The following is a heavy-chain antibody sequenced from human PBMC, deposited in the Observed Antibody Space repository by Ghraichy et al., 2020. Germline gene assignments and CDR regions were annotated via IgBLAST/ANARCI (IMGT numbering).Heavy chain of an antibody. CDR3: ARESSGGNPSETDAFDI. Sequence: GGSLRLSCAASGFTFSSYWMHWVRQAPGKGLVWVSRINSDGSSTSYADSVKGRFTISRDNAKNTLYLQMNSLRAEDTAVYYCARESSGGNPSETDAFDIWGQGTMVTVSS. J-gene: IGHJ3*02. CDR1: GFTFSSYW. CDR2: INSDGSST. V-gene: IGHV3-74*01. D-gene: IGHD4-23*01.